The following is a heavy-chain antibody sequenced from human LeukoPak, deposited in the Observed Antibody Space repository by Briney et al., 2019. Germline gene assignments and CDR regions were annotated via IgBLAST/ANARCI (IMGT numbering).Heavy chain of an antibody. Sequence: GGSLRLSCAASGFSVSNNYMSWVRQAQGKGLEWVSVIYSGGSTFYADSVKGRFTISRDNSKNTLYLQMNSLRAEDTAVYYCARDRPDRGYSYGRDFDYWGQGTLVTVSS. D-gene: IGHD5-18*01. J-gene: IGHJ4*02. CDR3: ARDRPDRGYSYGRDFDY. V-gene: IGHV3-66*01. CDR2: IYSGGST. CDR1: GFSVSNNY.